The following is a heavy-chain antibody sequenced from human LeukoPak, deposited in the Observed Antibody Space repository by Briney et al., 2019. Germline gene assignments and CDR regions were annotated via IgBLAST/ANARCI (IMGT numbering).Heavy chain of an antibody. CDR1: GGSISSYY. D-gene: IGHD3-3*01. Sequence: SETLSLTCTVSGGSISSYYWSWTRQPPGKGLEWIGYIYYSGSTNYNPSLKSRVTISVDTSKNQFSLRLSSVTAADTAVYYCARITDRTIFGEIMHGFDIWGQGTPVTVSS. V-gene: IGHV4-59*08. CDR2: IYYSGST. J-gene: IGHJ3*02. CDR3: ARITDRTIFGEIMHGFDI.